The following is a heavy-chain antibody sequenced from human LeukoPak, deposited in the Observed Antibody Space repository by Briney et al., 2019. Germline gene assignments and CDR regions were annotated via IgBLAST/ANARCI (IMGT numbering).Heavy chain of an antibody. J-gene: IGHJ3*02. Sequence: GGSLRLSCAASGFTVSSNYMSWVRQAPGKGLEWVSEIYSDGSTYYAASVKGRFSISRDNSKNTVYLQMNSPRAEDTAVYYCARELREHGVFDIWGQGTMVTVSS. CDR1: GFTVSSNY. D-gene: IGHD1-26*01. V-gene: IGHV3-53*01. CDR2: IYSDGST. CDR3: ARELREHGVFDI.